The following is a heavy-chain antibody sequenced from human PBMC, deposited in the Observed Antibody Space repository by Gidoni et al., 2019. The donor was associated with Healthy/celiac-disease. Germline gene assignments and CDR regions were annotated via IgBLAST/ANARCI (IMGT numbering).Heavy chain of an antibody. D-gene: IGHD6-13*01. J-gene: IGHJ5*02. V-gene: IGHV3-21*01. CDR2: ISSSSSYI. CDR3: ATRQYSSSFTSLNWFDP. CDR1: GFTFSSYS. Sequence: EVQLVESGGGLVKHGGSLRLSCAASGFTFSSYSMNWVRKAPVKVLELVSSISSSSSYIYNEDSVKGRFTIAIDNAKNSLYLQINRLRAEDTAVYYCATRQYSSSFTSLNWFDPWGQGTLVTVSS.